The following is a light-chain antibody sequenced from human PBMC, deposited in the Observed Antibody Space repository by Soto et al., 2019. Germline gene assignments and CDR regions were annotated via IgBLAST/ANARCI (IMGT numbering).Light chain of an antibody. CDR1: QTVTSTF. Sequence: EIVLTQSPGTLSLSPGERATLSCRASQTVTSTFSAWYQQKPGQAPRLLIYGASRRATGIPDRFSGSGSGTDFTLTITRLEPEDFAVYYCHQYDSSRTFGQGTKVEMK. CDR3: HQYDSSRT. CDR2: GAS. J-gene: IGKJ1*01. V-gene: IGKV3-20*01.